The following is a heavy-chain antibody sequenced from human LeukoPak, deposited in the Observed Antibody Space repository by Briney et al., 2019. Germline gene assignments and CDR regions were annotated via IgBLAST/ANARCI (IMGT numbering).Heavy chain of an antibody. CDR3: ARRLGGSGYYSWFDP. CDR1: GYTFSNYW. Sequence: GESLQISCEGFGYTFSNYWIGWVRQMPGKGLEWMGIIYPGDSDTRYSPSFQGQVTISADKSISTAYLQWSSLTASDTAMYYCARRLGGSGYYSWFDPWGQGTLVTVSS. CDR2: IYPGDSDT. D-gene: IGHD3-3*01. V-gene: IGHV5-51*01. J-gene: IGHJ5*02.